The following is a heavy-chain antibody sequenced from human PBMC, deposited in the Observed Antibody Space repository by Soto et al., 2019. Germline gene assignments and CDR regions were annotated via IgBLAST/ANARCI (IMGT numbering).Heavy chain of an antibody. D-gene: IGHD6-19*01. V-gene: IGHV1-69*12. CDR1: GGTFSNYA. Sequence: QVQLVQSGAEVKKPESSVKVSCKASGGTFSNYAFSWVRQAPGQGLEWMGGTFPFFATSTYAQKFQGRVTNTADDSKRTHDMELRSLTSEDTAIYSCTTDGAVAGTHPYYYRMDVWGQGPPVPDSS. CDR2: TFPFFATS. CDR3: TTDGAVAGTHPYYYRMDV. J-gene: IGHJ6*02.